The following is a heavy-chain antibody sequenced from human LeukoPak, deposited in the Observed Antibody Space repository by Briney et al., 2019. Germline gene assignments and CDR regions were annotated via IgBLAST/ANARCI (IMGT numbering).Heavy chain of an antibody. J-gene: IGHJ4*02. CDR3: AKDGGAGGLRYFDWPIREKDGYYFDY. V-gene: IGHV3-23*01. CDR2: ISGSGGST. D-gene: IGHD3-9*01. CDR1: GFTFSSYA. Sequence: PGGSLRLSCAASGFTFSSYAMSWVRQAPGKGLEWVSAISGSGGSTYYADSVKGRFTISRDNSKNTLYLQMNSLRAEDTAVYYCAKDGGAGGLRYFDWPIREKDGYYFDYWGQGTLVTVSS.